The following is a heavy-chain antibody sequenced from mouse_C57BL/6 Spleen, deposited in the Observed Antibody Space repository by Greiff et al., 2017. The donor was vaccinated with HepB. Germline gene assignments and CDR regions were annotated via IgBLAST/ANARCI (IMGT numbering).Heavy chain of an antibody. CDR1: GYTFTDYN. CDR2: INPNNGGT. D-gene: IGHD3-2*02. J-gene: IGHJ4*01. V-gene: IGHV1-22*01. CDR3: AGGTAQARGAMDY. Sequence: EVQLQQSGPELVKPGASVKMSCKASGYTFTDYNMHWVKQSHGKSLEWIGYINPNNGGTRYNQKFKGKATLTVNKSSSTAYMELRSLTSEDSAVYYCAGGTAQARGAMDYWGQGTSVTVSS.